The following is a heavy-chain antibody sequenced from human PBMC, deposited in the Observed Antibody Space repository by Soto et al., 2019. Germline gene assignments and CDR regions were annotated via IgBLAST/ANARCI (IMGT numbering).Heavy chain of an antibody. D-gene: IGHD5-12*01. CDR2: ISYDGSNK. CDR3: ARERDGYNSPYYYYGMDV. CDR1: GFTFSSYA. J-gene: IGHJ6*02. V-gene: IGHV3-30-3*01. Sequence: LRLSCAASGFTFSSYAMHWVRQAPGKGLELVVVISYDGSNKYYADSVKGRFTISRDNSKNTLYLQMNSLRAEDTAVYYCARERDGYNSPYYYYGMDVWGQGTTVTVSS.